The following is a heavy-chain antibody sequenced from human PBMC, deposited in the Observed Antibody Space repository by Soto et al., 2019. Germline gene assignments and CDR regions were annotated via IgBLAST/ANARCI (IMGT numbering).Heavy chain of an antibody. D-gene: IGHD3-16*01. Sequence: CGSLRLSCAASAFTFSNAWIIWVLQAPGKGLEWVGRIRPNSEGGTTDYATPVEDRFTISRDDSKKTLHLQMNSLKTEDTAVYFCATGGHYYDPWGQGTLVTVSS. CDR3: ATGGHYYDP. J-gene: IGHJ5*02. CDR2: IRPNSEGGTT. CDR1: AFTFSNAW. V-gene: IGHV3-15*01.